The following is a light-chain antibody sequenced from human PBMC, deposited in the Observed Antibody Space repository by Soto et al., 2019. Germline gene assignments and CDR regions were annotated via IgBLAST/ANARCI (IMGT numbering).Light chain of an antibody. Sequence: DIQMTQSPSSLSASVGDRVTITCRASQGISSYLAWYQQKPGKAPKLLISAASTLQSGVPSRFSGGGSGTEFTLTISSLQPEDVAAYYCQKYYSAPFTFGPGTKVDIK. V-gene: IGKV1-27*01. CDR3: QKYYSAPFT. CDR1: QGISSY. J-gene: IGKJ3*01. CDR2: AAS.